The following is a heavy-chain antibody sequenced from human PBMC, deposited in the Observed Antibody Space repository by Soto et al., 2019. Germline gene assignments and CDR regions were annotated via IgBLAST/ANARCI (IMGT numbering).Heavy chain of an antibody. J-gene: IGHJ4*02. V-gene: IGHV4-4*02. CDR2: IFHLGGA. CDR1: GGSIHSSYW. Sequence: QVQLQESGPGLVKPSGTLSLICDVSGGSIHSSYWWSWVRQPPGRRLEWIGEIFHLGGATYNPSFERRVTISVDKSKNQFYLNLPSVTAADSAIYFSARSFVYWGPGILVTVSS. CDR3: ARSFVY.